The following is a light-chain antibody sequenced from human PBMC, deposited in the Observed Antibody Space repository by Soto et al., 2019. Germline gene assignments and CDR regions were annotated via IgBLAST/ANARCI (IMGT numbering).Light chain of an antibody. CDR2: EVN. V-gene: IGLV2-8*01. J-gene: IGLJ1*01. CDR1: SSDVGGYNY. Sequence: QSALTQPPSASGSPGQSVAISCTGTSSDVGGYNYVSWYQQHPGKAPKLMIYEVNKRPSGVPDRLSGSKSGNTASLTVSGLQAEDEADYYCSSSAGSSNVFGTGTKVTVL. CDR3: SSSAGSSNV.